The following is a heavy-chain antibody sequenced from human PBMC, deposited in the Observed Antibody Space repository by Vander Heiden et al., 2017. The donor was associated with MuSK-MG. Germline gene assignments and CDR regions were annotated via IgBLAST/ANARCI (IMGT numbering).Heavy chain of an antibody. CDR1: GFPVSSNY. D-gene: IGHD6-19*01. CDR3: ARDRVAGYYYFDY. Sequence: EVQLVESGGGLVQPGGSLSISCAASGFPVSSNYMGWVRQAPGKGLEWVSVIYSGGSTYYADSVKGRFTISRDNSKNTLYLQMNSLRAEDTAVYYCARDRVAGYYYFDYWGQGTLVTVSS. CDR2: IYSGGST. V-gene: IGHV3-66*01. J-gene: IGHJ4*02.